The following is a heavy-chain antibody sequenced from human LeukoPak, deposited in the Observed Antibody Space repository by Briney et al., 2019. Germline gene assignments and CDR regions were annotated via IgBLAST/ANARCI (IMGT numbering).Heavy chain of an antibody. CDR3: ASGRYFDY. CDR2: ISYDGSNK. J-gene: IGHJ4*02. CDR1: GFTFSSYA. Sequence: GGSLRLSCAASGFTFSSYAMSWVRQAPGKGLEWVAVISYDGSNKYYADSVKGRFTISRDNSKNTLYLQMNSLRAEDTAVYYCASGRYFDYWGQGTLVTVSS. V-gene: IGHV3-30*04.